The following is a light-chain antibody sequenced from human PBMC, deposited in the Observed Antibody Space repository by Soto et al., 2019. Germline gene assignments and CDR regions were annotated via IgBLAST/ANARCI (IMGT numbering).Light chain of an antibody. J-gene: IGLJ1*01. CDR3: CSYAGSSTYV. CDR2: EGS. V-gene: IGLV2-23*01. CDR1: SSDVGSYNL. Sequence: QSVLTQPASVSGSPGQLITISCTGTSSDVGSYNLVSWYQQHPGKAPKLMIYEGSKRPSGVSNRFSGSKSGNTASLTISGLQAEDEADHYCCSYAGSSTYVFGTGTKVTVL.